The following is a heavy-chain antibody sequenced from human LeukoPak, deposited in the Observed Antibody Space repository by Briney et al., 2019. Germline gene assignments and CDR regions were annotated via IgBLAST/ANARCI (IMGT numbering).Heavy chain of an antibody. CDR1: GVSINTYY. CDR2: IYNGGNT. J-gene: IGHJ4*02. Sequence: SETLSLTCTVSGVSINTYYANWIRQAPGKGLEFIGFIYNGGNTNYNPSLKGRATISVDTSNNQFSLRLTSVTAGDTAMYYCAAGPWELDFWGQGTLVTVSS. V-gene: IGHV4-4*09. CDR3: AAGPWELDF. D-gene: IGHD1-26*01.